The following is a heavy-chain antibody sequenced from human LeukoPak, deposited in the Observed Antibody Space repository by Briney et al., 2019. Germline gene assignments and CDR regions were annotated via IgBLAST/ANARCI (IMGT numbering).Heavy chain of an antibody. Sequence: GGSLRLSCAASGFTFDDYGMSWVRQAPGKGLEWVSGINWNGGSTGYADSVKGRFTISRDNSKNTLYLQMNSLRAEDTAVYYCAKGGEVSSWYKRLKLYFDSWSRGTLVTVSS. CDR3: AKGGEVSSWYKRLKLYFDS. CDR2: INWNGGST. D-gene: IGHD6-13*01. V-gene: IGHV3-20*04. J-gene: IGHJ4*02. CDR1: GFTFDDYG.